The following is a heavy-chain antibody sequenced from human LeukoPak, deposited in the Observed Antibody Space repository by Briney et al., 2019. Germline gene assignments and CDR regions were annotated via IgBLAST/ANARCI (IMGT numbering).Heavy chain of an antibody. CDR1: GFTFSSYG. J-gene: IGHJ6*02. D-gene: IGHD3-10*01. CDR2: IWYDGSNK. CDR3: ARALDLLWFGESGYGMDV. V-gene: IGHV3-33*01. Sequence: GGSLRLSCAASGFTFSSYGMHWVRQAPGKGLEWVAVIWYDGSNKYYADSVKGRFTISRDNSKNTLYLQMNSLRAEDTAVYYCARALDLLWFGESGYGMDVWGQGTTVTVSS.